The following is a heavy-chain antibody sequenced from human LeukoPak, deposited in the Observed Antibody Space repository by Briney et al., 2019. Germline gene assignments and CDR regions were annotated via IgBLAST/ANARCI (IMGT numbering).Heavy chain of an antibody. CDR3: ARGPMPHYYDSSGYHYRGVGYFDY. CDR2: IYHSGST. Sequence: SETLPLTCAVSGYSISSGYYWGWIRQPPGKGLEWIGSIYHSGSTYYNPSLKSRVTISVDTSKNQFSLKLSSVTAADTAVYYCARGPMPHYYDSSGYHYRGVGYFDYWGQGTLVTVSS. CDR1: GYSISSGYY. J-gene: IGHJ4*02. V-gene: IGHV4-38-2*01. D-gene: IGHD3-22*01.